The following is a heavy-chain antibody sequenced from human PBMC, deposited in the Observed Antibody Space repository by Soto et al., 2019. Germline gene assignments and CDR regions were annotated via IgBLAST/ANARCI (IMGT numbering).Heavy chain of an antibody. CDR2: MSYDGSDT. CDR1: GFIFSDNG. V-gene: IGHV3-30*02. J-gene: IGHJ4*02. Sequence: GGSLRLSCVGSGFIFSDNGMHWVRQTPGKGLEWVAFMSYDGSDTLYADSVKGRFTISRDNSKNTLFLHMSNLRAEDTAMYYCTIVRVADSALDHWGQGTLVTVSS. CDR3: TIVRVADSALDH. D-gene: IGHD3-10*02.